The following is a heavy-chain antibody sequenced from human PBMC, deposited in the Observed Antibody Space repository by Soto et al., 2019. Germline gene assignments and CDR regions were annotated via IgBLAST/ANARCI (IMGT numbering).Heavy chain of an antibody. J-gene: IGHJ6*02. D-gene: IGHD6-6*01. Sequence: QVQLVQSGAEVKKPGASVKVSCKASGYTFTSYAMHWVRQAPGQGLEWMGWINAGNGNTKYSQKFKGRVTITRDTSASTTYMELSSLRSEDTAVYYCARDRDSSSSSYYYYGMDVWGQGTTVTVSS. V-gene: IGHV1-3*01. CDR2: INAGNGNT. CDR3: ARDRDSSSSSYYYYGMDV. CDR1: GYTFTSYA.